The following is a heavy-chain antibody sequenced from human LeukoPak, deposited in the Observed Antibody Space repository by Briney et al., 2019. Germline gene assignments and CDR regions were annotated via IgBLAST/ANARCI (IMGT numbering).Heavy chain of an antibody. Sequence: GALRLSCAASGFTFSSYGMHWVRQAPGKGLEWVAVIWYDGSNKYYADSVKGRFTISRDNSKNTLYLQMNSLRAEDTAVYYCARDANYYGSGSDAFDIWGQGTMVTVSS. J-gene: IGHJ3*02. CDR1: GFTFSSYG. CDR2: IWYDGSNK. CDR3: ARDANYYGSGSDAFDI. V-gene: IGHV3-33*01. D-gene: IGHD3-10*01.